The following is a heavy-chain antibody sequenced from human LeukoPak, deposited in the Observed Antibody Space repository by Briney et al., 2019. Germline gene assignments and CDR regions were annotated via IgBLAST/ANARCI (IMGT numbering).Heavy chain of an antibody. CDR3: ARGRSYFDY. CDR1: GYSISSGYY. CDR2: IYHSGST. J-gene: IGHJ4*02. Sequence: KPSETLSLTCTVSGYSISSGYYWGWIRQPPGKGLEWIGSIYHSGSTYYNPSLKSRVTISVDTSKNQFSLKLSSVTAADTAVYYCARGRSYFDYWGQGTLVTVSS. V-gene: IGHV4-38-2*02.